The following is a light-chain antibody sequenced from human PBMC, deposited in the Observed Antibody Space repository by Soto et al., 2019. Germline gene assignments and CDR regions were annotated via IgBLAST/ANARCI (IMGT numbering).Light chain of an antibody. CDR2: RAS. Sequence: EIVLTQSPGTLSLSPGERATLSCRASQSVSSIYLAWYQQKPGQAPRLLIYRASSRATGIPDRFSGSGSGTDFPLTISRLEPEDFGVYYCQQYGGSPPYAFGQGTKLEIK. J-gene: IGKJ2*01. CDR1: QSVSSIY. CDR3: QQYGGSPPYA. V-gene: IGKV3-20*01.